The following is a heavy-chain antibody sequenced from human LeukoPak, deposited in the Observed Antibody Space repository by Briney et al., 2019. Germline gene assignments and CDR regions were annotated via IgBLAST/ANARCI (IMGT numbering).Heavy chain of an antibody. J-gene: IGHJ3*02. Sequence: SETLSLTCTVSGGSMSSGGYYWNWIRQHPGKGLEWIGYIHYSGSAYYNPSLKSRITVSVDTTENQFSLKLSSVTAADTAVYYCARERDSNYYDSRGYSDAFDIWGQGTMVTVSS. V-gene: IGHV4-31*03. CDR3: ARERDSNYYDSRGYSDAFDI. D-gene: IGHD3-22*01. CDR1: GGSMSSGGYY. CDR2: IHYSGSA.